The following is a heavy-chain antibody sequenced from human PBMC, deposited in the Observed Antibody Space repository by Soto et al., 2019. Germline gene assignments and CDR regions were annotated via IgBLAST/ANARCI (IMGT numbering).Heavy chain of an antibody. V-gene: IGHV1-69*13. Sequence: SVKVSCKASGGTFSSYAISWVRQAPGQGLEWMGGIIPIFGTANYAQKFQGRVTITADESTSTAYMELSSLRSEDTAVYYCARSSGIAAAGTYNWFDPWGQGTLVTVSA. CDR1: GGTFSSYA. D-gene: IGHD6-13*01. CDR2: IIPIFGTA. J-gene: IGHJ5*02. CDR3: ARSSGIAAAGTYNWFDP.